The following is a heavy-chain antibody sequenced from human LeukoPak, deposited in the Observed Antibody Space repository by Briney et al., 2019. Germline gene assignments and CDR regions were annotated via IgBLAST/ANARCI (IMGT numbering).Heavy chain of an antibody. V-gene: IGHV6-1*01. CDR1: GDSVSSNSAA. D-gene: IGHD3-10*01. J-gene: IGHJ4*02. CDR2: TYYRSKWYN. CDR3: SRDSSMVRGVIIPFDY. Sequence: SQTLSLTCAISGDSVSSNSAAWNWIRQSPSRGLEWLGRTYYRSKWYNDYAVSVKSRITINPDTSKNQFSLQLNSVTPEDTAVYYCSRDSSMVRGVIIPFDYWGQGTLVTGSS.